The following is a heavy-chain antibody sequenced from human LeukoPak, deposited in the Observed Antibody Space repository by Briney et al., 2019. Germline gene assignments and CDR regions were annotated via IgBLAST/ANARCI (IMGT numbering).Heavy chain of an antibody. CDR2: IYYSGST. D-gene: IGHD6-6*01. CDR3: ARESIAARRVDY. CDR1: GGSISSSSYY. J-gene: IGHJ4*02. V-gene: IGHV4-39*07. Sequence: SETLSLTCTVSGGSISSSSYYWGWIRQPPGKGLEWIGSIYYSGSTYYNPSLKSRVPISVDTSKNQFSLKLSSVTAADTAVYYCARESIAARRVDYWGQGTLVTVSS.